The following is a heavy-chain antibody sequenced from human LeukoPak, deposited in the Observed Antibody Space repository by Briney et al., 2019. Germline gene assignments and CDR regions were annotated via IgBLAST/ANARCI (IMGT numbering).Heavy chain of an antibody. V-gene: IGHV1-69*13. CDR3: ARARYGFYDSSGFDY. CDR1: GGTFSSYA. D-gene: IGHD3-22*01. CDR2: TIPIFGTA. J-gene: IGHJ4*02. Sequence: ASVKVSCKASGGTFSSYAISWVRRAPGQGLEGMGGTIPIFGTANYAQKFQGRVTITADESTSTAYMELSSLRSDDTAVYYCARARYGFYDSSGFDYWGQGTLVTVSS.